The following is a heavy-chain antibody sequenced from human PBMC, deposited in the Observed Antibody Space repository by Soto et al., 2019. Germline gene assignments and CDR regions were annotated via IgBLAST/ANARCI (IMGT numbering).Heavy chain of an antibody. V-gene: IGHV3-30*18. CDR3: AKAYMVLMVYAPTDYYYGMDV. J-gene: IGHJ6*02. CDR1: GFSFSSYG. Sequence: GSLRLSCAASGFSFSSYGMPWVRQAPGKGLEWVAVISYDGSNKYYADSVKGRFTISRDNSKNTLYLQMNSLRAEDTAVYYCAKAYMVLMVYAPTDYYYGMDVWGQGTTVTVSS. CDR2: ISYDGSNK. D-gene: IGHD2-8*01.